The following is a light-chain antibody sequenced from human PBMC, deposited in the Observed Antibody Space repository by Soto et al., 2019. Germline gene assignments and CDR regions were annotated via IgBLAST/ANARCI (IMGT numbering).Light chain of an antibody. CDR2: AVS. CDR1: QSVRSY. Sequence: DIQLTQSPSSLSASVGDRGTGTCRASQSVRSYLHWYQRKPGKAPKLLIYAVSSLQNGVSSRFSGSGSGTDFTLSISKLQPEDLGTYYCQQTASTPTFGGGTKVDIK. V-gene: IGKV1-39*01. J-gene: IGKJ4*01. CDR3: QQTASTPT.